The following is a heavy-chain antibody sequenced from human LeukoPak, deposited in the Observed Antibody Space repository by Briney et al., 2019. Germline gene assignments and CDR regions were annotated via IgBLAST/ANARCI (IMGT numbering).Heavy chain of an antibody. CDR3: AGDQGGSAHRHAFDI. V-gene: IGHV4-61*08. CDR1: GGSVDTIDYY. CDR2: MYHTGSS. Sequence: SKTLSLTCTVSGGSVDTIDYYWSWIRQPPGKGLEWIGYMYHTGSSIYSPSLKSRLTISVDTSKNQFSLNLSSMTAADTAVYYCAGDQGGSAHRHAFDIWGQGTLVTVSS. D-gene: IGHD1-26*01. J-gene: IGHJ3*02.